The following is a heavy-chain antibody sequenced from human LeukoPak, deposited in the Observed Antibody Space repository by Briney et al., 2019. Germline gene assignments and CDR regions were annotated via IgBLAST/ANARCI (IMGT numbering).Heavy chain of an antibody. J-gene: IGHJ5*02. V-gene: IGHV4-34*01. D-gene: IGHD2-21*01. CDR1: GGSFSGYY. Sequence: PSETLSLTCAVYGGSFSGYYWSWIRQPPGKGLEWIGEINRSGSTNYNPSLKSRVTISADTSKNQFSLKLSSVTAADTAVYYCARALGVIAPTSWGQGTLVTVSS. CDR3: ARALGVIAPTS. CDR2: INRSGST.